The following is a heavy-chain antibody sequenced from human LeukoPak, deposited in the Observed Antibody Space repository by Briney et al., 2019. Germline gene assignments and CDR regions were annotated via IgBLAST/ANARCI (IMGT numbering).Heavy chain of an antibody. J-gene: IGHJ5*02. CDR1: GYTFTSYY. V-gene: IGHV1-46*01. D-gene: IGHD6-6*01. Sequence: ASVKVSCKASGYTFTSYYMHWVRQAPGQGLEWMGIINPSGGSTSYAQKFQGRVTMTRGTSTSTVYMELSSLRSEDTAVYYCARDKGLVEAYNWFDPWGQGTLVTVSS. CDR3: ARDKGLVEAYNWFDP. CDR2: INPSGGST.